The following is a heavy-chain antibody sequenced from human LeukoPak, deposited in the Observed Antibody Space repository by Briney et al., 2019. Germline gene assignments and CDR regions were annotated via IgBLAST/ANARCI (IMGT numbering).Heavy chain of an antibody. CDR3: ARDRIVVVPAAPSY. J-gene: IGHJ4*02. Sequence: GRSLRLSCAASGFTFSSYAMHWVRQAPGKGLEWVAVISYDGSNKCYADSVKGRFTISRDNSKNTLYLQMNSLRAEDTAVYYCARDRIVVVPAAPSYWGQGTLVTVSS. CDR2: ISYDGSNK. V-gene: IGHV3-30-3*01. D-gene: IGHD2-2*01. CDR1: GFTFSSYA.